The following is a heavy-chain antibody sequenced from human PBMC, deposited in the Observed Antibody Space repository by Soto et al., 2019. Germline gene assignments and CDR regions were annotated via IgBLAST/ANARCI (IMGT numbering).Heavy chain of an antibody. Sequence: GPLRLSGAASGFTVSSYGMHWVRQAPGKGLEWVAVISYDGSNKYYADAVKGRFTISRDNSKNTLYLQMNSLRAEDTAVYYCAKDSSGSYYTQFDYWGQGTLVTVS. CDR3: AKDSSGSYYTQFDY. CDR2: ISYDGSNK. D-gene: IGHD1-26*01. CDR1: GFTVSSYG. V-gene: IGHV3-30*18. J-gene: IGHJ4*02.